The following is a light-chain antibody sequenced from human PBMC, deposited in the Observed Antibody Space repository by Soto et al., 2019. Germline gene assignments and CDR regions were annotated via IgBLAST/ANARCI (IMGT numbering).Light chain of an antibody. Sequence: DIQMTQSPSTLSASVGNRVTITCRASQTSSNWLARYQQKPGKAPTLLIYEVSRLESGVPSRFSGSGYGTDFTLTINCLQPEDFGTYSFQQYDTYYTFWQGTKVDIK. CDR1: QTSSNW. V-gene: IGKV1-5*01. J-gene: IGKJ2*01. CDR2: EVS. CDR3: QQYDTYYT.